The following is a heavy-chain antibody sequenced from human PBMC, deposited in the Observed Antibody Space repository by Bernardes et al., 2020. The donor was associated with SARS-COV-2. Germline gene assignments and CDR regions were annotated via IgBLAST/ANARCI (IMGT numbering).Heavy chain of an antibody. CDR2: ITSSSSYM. CDR1: GFTFSSYS. D-gene: IGHD3-9*01. V-gene: IGHV3-21*01. CDR3: AGGNHLTGPFDP. Sequence: GSLRLSCAASGFTFSSYSMNWVRQAPGKGLEWVSSITSSSSYMYYADSVKGRFTISRDNAKNSLYLQMNSLSAEDTAVYYCAGGNHLTGPFDPWGQGTLVTV. J-gene: IGHJ5*02.